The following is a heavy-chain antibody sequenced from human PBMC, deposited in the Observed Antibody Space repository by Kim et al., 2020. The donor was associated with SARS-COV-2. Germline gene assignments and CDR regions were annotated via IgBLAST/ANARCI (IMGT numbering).Heavy chain of an antibody. Sequence: GGSLRLSCAASGFTFSSYAMSWVRQAPGKGLEWVSAISVSGGSTYYADSVKGRFTISRDNSKNTLYLQMNSLRAEDTAVYYCAKGTFTYSSSPWAYWGQGTLVTGSS. J-gene: IGHJ4*02. CDR2: ISVSGGST. D-gene: IGHD6-6*01. CDR3: AKGTFTYSSSPWAY. V-gene: IGHV3-23*01. CDR1: GFTFSSYA.